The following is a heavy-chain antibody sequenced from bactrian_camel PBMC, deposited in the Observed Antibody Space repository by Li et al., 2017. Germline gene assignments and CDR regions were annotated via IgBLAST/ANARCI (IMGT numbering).Heavy chain of an antibody. CDR2: ITRDGDI. J-gene: IGHJ4*01. V-gene: IGHV3S53*01. Sequence: HVQLVESGGGSVQAGGSLRLSCVASGYAVSRYCMGWYRQAPGNECTLVSRITRDGDIIYADSVKGRFTISQDNARNVLYLQMNSLKPEDTAMYICTASDSPILCAYNYWGQGTQVTVS. CDR1: GYAVSRYC. CDR3: TASDSPILCAYNY.